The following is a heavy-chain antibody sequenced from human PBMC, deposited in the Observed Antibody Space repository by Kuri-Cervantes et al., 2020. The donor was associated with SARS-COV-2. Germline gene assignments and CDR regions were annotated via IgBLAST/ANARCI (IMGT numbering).Heavy chain of an antibody. CDR1: GGSISSYY. D-gene: IGHD1-26*01. CDR3: AGHSGSTPLDFDY. CDR2: IYYSGST. J-gene: IGHJ4*02. V-gene: IGHV4-59*01. Sequence: SETLSLTCTVSGGSISSYYWSWIRQPPGKGLEWIGYIYYSGSTNYNPSLKSRVTISVDTSKNQFSLKLSSVTAADTAVYYCAGHSGSTPLDFDYWGQGTLVTVSS.